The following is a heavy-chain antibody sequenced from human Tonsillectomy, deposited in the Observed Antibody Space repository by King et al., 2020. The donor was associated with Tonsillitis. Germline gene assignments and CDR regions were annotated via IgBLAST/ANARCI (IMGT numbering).Heavy chain of an antibody. CDR2: IYYSGST. D-gene: IGHD6-19*01. V-gene: IGHV4-59*08. Sequence: VQLQESGPGLLKPSETLSLTCTVSGGSISSYYWSWIRQPPGKGLEWIGYIYYSGSTNYNPSLKSRVTISVDTSKNQFSLKRSSVTAADTAVYYCASLHSSGWYNWFDPWGQGTLVTVSS. CDR1: GGSISSYY. CDR3: ASLHSSGWYNWFDP. J-gene: IGHJ5*02.